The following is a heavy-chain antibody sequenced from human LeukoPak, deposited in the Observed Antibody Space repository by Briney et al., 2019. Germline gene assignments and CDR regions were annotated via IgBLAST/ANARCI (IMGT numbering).Heavy chain of an antibody. CDR3: ARRSGGSCYYNRACHDYYYYGMDV. D-gene: IGHD2-15*01. Sequence: GASVKVSCKASGYTFTGYYMHWVRQAPGQGLEWMGWINPNSGGTNYAQKFQGRVTMTRDTSISTAYMELSRLRSDDTAVYYCARRSGGSCYYNRACHDYYYYGMDVWGQGTTVTVSS. V-gene: IGHV1-2*02. J-gene: IGHJ6*02. CDR1: GYTFTGYY. CDR2: INPNSGGT.